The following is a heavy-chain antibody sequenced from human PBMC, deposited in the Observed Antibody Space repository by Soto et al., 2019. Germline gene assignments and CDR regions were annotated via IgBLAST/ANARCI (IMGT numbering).Heavy chain of an antibody. CDR2: VSHDGRNT. V-gene: IGHV3-30*03. Sequence: VQLVESGGGVVQPGRSLRLSCAASGFTFSDYAMHWVRQAPGKGLEWVAVVSHDGRNTHYADSVKGRFTISRDSSKNTVSLEMTSLRAEDTAVCYCARGGRQWLVASDFNYWGQGALVTVSS. D-gene: IGHD6-19*01. CDR1: GFTFSDYA. CDR3: ARGGRQWLVASDFNY. J-gene: IGHJ4*02.